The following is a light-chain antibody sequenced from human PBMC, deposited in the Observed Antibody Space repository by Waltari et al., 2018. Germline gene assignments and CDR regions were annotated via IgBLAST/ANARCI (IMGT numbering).Light chain of an antibody. CDR3: SSYAGDRTWV. J-gene: IGLJ3*02. CDR1: SNNVCSYSR. V-gene: IGLV2-23*01. CDR2: DDI. Sequence: HSALTQPAYVSSAPGQATTIPCIGISNNVCSYSRASWYHHHPDKAPQLLIYDDIKRPSGVSDRFSGSRSGNTASLTISGLQAEDEADYFCSSYAGDRTWVFGGGTKLSVL.